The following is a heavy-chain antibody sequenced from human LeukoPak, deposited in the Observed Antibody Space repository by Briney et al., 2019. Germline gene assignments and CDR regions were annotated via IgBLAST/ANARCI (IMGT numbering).Heavy chain of an antibody. J-gene: IGHJ4*02. V-gene: IGHV1-69*04. D-gene: IGHD5-12*01. Sequence: SVKVSCKASGGAFSSYAISWVRQAPGQGLEWMGRIIPILGIANYAQKFQGRVTITADKSTSTAYMELSSLRSEDTAVYYCARDPGSGYDSLYFDYWGQGTLVTVSS. CDR1: GGAFSSYA. CDR2: IIPILGIA. CDR3: ARDPGSGYDSLYFDY.